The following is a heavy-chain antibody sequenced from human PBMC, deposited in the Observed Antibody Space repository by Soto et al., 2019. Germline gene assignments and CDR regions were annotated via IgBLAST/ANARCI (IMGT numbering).Heavy chain of an antibody. J-gene: IGHJ5*02. D-gene: IGHD3-3*01. Sequence: SETLSLTCTVSGGSISSSSYYWCWIRQPPGKGLEWIGSIYYSGSTYYNPSLKSRVTISVDTSKNQFSLKLSSVTAADTAVYYCARGLRITIFGVVIITPWFDPWGQGTLVTVSS. V-gene: IGHV4-39*01. CDR2: IYYSGST. CDR1: GGSISSSSYY. CDR3: ARGLRITIFGVVIITPWFDP.